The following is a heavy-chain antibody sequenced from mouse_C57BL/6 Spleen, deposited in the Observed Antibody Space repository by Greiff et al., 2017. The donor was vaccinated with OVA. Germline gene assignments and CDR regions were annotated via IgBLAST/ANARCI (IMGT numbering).Heavy chain of an antibody. Sequence: DVHLVESGEGLVKPGGSLKLSCAASGFTFSSYAMSWVRQTPEKRLEWVAYISSGGDYIYYADTVKGRFTISRDNARNTLYLQMSSLKSEDTAMYYCTRDDYGSSPMDYWGQGTSVTVSS. CDR2: ISSGGDYI. CDR1: GFTFSSYA. D-gene: IGHD1-1*01. V-gene: IGHV5-9-1*02. CDR3: TRDDYGSSPMDY. J-gene: IGHJ4*01.